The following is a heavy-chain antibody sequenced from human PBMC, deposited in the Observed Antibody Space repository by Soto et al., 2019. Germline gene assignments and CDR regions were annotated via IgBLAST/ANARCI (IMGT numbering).Heavy chain of an antibody. CDR1: GYSLTNYG. Sequence: QDQLVQSGAEVKKPGASVTVSCKASGYSLTNYGITWVRQAPGQGLEWLGWISAFNGNTHYAQKVQGRVTMTTDASTSTAYMELRSLRSDDTAVYYCARDRGVAPPVAGNTHYYYYMDVWGKGTTVTVSS. CDR2: ISAFNGNT. J-gene: IGHJ6*03. D-gene: IGHD6-19*01. V-gene: IGHV1-18*01. CDR3: ARDRGVAPPVAGNTHYYYYMDV.